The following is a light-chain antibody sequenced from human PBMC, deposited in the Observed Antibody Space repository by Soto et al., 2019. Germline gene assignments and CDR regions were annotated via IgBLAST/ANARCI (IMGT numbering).Light chain of an antibody. Sequence: EIVLTQSPGTLSLSPGERATLSCRASHSVSSSYLAWYQQKPGQAPRLLIYGASSRATGIPDRSSGSGSGTDFTLTISRLEPEDFAVYYCQQYGSSPRTFGQGTKVDIK. CDR3: QQYGSSPRT. V-gene: IGKV3-20*01. J-gene: IGKJ1*01. CDR2: GAS. CDR1: HSVSSSY.